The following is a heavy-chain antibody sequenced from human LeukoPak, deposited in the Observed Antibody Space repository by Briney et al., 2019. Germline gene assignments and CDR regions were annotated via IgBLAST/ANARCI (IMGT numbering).Heavy chain of an antibody. Sequence: ASVKVSSKASGYTFTSYDINWVRQATGQGLEWMGWMNPNSGNTGYAQKFQGRVTMTRNTSISTAYMELSSLRSEDTAVYYCARVVPHYYDSSGYLFVYWGQGTLVTVSS. J-gene: IGHJ4*02. CDR3: ARVVPHYYDSSGYLFVY. CDR1: GYTFTSYD. CDR2: MNPNSGNT. V-gene: IGHV1-8*01. D-gene: IGHD3-22*01.